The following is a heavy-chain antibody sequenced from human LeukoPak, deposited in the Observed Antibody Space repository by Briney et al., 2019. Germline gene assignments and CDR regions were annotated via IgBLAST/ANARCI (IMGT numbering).Heavy chain of an antibody. CDR2: IIPIFGTA. D-gene: IGHD6-25*01. Sequence: ASVKVSCKASRGTFSSCAISWVRQAPGQGLDGMGGIIPIFGTANYAQKFQGRVTITADESTSTAYMELRSLRSEATAGYYCARDLQRGLDYYYGMDVWGKGTTVTVSS. J-gene: IGHJ6*04. V-gene: IGHV1-69*13. CDR1: RGTFSSCA. CDR3: ARDLQRGLDYYYGMDV.